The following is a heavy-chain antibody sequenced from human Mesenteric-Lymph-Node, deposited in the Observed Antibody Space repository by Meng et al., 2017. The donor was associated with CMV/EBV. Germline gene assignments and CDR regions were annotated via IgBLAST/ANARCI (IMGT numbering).Heavy chain of an antibody. Sequence: GESLKISCAASGFTFSDYYMSWIRQAPGKGLEWVSYISSSGSTIYYADSVKGRFTISRDNSKNTLYLQMNSLRAEDTAVYYCAKHNTLPYGMDVWGQGTTVTVSS. V-gene: IGHV3-11*01. J-gene: IGHJ6*02. CDR3: AKHNTLPYGMDV. CDR2: ISSSGSTI. CDR1: GFTFSDYY. D-gene: IGHD2-2*02.